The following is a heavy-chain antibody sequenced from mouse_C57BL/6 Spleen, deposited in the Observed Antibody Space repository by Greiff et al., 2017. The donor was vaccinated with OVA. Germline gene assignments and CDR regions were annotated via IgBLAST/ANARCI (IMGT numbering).Heavy chain of an antibody. D-gene: IGHD1-1*01. Sequence: VQLQQSGAELVRPGASVTLSCKASGYTFTDYEMHWVKQTPVHGLEWIGAIDPETGGTAYNQKFKGKAILTADKSSSTAYMELRSLTSEDSAVYYCTRSDYYGSTQYYYAMDYWGQGTSVTVSS. CDR1: GYTFTDYE. V-gene: IGHV1-15*01. CDR3: TRSDYYGSTQYYYAMDY. CDR2: IDPETGGT. J-gene: IGHJ4*01.